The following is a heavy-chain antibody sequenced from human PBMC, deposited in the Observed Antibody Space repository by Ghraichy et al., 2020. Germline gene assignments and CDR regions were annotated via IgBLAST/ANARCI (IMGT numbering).Heavy chain of an antibody. CDR3: ARDSGLYYFDY. CDR2: IYYNGST. CDR1: RGSISYYY. D-gene: IGHD1-1*01. Sequence: SETLSLTCTVSRGSISYYYWSWIRQPPGKGLEWIGYIYYNGSTDYNPSLKSRVAILVDTSKNQFSLRLSSVTAADTAVYFCARDSGLYYFDYWGQGTLVTVSS. V-gene: IGHV4-59*01. J-gene: IGHJ4*02.